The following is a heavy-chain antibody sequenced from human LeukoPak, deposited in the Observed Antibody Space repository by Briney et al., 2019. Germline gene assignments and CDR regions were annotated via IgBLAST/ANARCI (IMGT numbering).Heavy chain of an antibody. CDR2: ISSSSSYI. J-gene: IGHJ4*02. Sequence: GGSLRLSCAASGFTFSSYSMNWARQAPGKGLEWVSSISSSSSYIYYADSVKGRFTISRDNAKNSLYLQMNGLRAEDTAVYYCARTVDIVVVPAATDFDYWGQGTLVTVSS. V-gene: IGHV3-21*01. CDR3: ARTVDIVVVPAATDFDY. D-gene: IGHD2-2*03. CDR1: GFTFSSYS.